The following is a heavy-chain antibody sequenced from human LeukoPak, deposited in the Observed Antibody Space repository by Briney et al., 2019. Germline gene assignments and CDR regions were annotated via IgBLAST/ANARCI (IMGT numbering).Heavy chain of an antibody. V-gene: IGHV3-23*01. D-gene: IGHD5-12*01. CDR1: GFTLSSYG. CDR3: AKNPGGYDYRFDY. Sequence: WGTLRLSCAASGFTLSSYGMSWVRQAPGKGLEWVSAISGSGDSTYYADSVKGRFTISRDNSKNTLYLRMNNLRVEDTAVYYCAKNPGGYDYRFDYWGQGTLVTVSS. CDR2: ISGSGDST. J-gene: IGHJ4*02.